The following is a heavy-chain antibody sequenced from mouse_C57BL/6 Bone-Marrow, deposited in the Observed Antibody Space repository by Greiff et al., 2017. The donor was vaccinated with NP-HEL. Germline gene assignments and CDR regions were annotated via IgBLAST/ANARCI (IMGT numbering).Heavy chain of an antibody. CDR1: GYTFTSYW. CDR2: IHPSDSDT. CDR3: AIHSYYYASSTAGFAY. V-gene: IGHV1-74*01. Sequence: VQLQQSGAELVKPGASVKVSCKASGYTFTSYWMHWVKQRPDQGLEWIGRIHPSDSDTNYNQKFKGKATLPVDKSSNTAYIQLSSLTSEDSAVYYGAIHSYYYASSTAGFAYWGQGTLVTVSA. D-gene: IGHD1-1*01. J-gene: IGHJ3*01.